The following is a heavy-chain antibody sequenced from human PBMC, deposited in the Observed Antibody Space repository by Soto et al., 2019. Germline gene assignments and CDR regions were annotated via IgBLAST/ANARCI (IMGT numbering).Heavy chain of an antibody. CDR3: AKDRSSTSCYAFDY. V-gene: IGHV3-23*01. Sequence: PGGSLRVSCAASGFTFSSYAMSWVRQAPGKGLEWVSAINSRDGSTYYADSVKGWFTISRDSSKNTLYLQMNSLRAEDTAVYYCAKDRSSTSCYAFDYWGQGTLVTVSS. CDR2: INSRDGST. D-gene: IGHD2-2*01. J-gene: IGHJ4*02. CDR1: GFTFSSYA.